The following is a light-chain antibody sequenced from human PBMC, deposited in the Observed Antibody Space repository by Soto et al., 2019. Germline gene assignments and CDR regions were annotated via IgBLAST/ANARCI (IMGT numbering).Light chain of an antibody. Sequence: SVLTQPPSVSGAPGQRVTISCTGTSSNIGAIYDVHWYRQLPGTAPKLLIYGNSNRPSGVPDRVSGSKSGTSASLAITGLQAEDEANYYCQSYDGGLGVSKIFGGGTKLTVL. V-gene: IGLV1-40*01. CDR1: SSNIGAIYD. CDR2: GNS. J-gene: IGLJ2*01. CDR3: QSYDGGLGVSKI.